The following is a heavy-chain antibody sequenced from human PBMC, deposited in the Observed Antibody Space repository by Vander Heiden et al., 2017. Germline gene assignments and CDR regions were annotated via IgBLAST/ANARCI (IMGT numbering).Heavy chain of an antibody. D-gene: IGHD4-17*01. CDR3: TRLWRTDGDNEDY. V-gene: IGHV3-73*02. CDR2: IRSKANSYAT. J-gene: IGHJ4*02. CDR1: GFTFSGSA. Sequence: EVQLVASGGGLVQPGGSLKLSCAASGFTFSGSAMHWVRQASGKGLEWVGRIRSKANSYATAYATSVKGRFTISRDDSKSTAYLQMNSLKTEDTAVYYCTRLWRTDGDNEDYWGQGTLVTVSS.